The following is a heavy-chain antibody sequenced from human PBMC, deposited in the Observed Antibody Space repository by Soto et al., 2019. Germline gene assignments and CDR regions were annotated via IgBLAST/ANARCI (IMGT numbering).Heavy chain of an antibody. J-gene: IGHJ4*02. V-gene: IGHV3-30*18. CDR2: ISYDGSNK. D-gene: IGHD2-15*01. Sequence: GRSLRISCAASGFTFSSYGMHWVRQAPGKGLEWVAVISYDGSNKYYEDSVKGRFTISRDNSKNTLYLQMNSLRAEDTAVYYCAKDRARYCGGGSCYSIFDYWGQGT. CDR3: AKDRARYCGGGSCYSIFDY. CDR1: GFTFSSYG.